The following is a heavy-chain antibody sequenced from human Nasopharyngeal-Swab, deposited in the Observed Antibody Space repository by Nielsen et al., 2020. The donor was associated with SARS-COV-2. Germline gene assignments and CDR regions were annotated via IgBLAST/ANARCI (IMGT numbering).Heavy chain of an antibody. J-gene: IGHJ4*02. CDR2: IVVGSGNT. Sequence: SVKVSCKASGLNFNVSAVQWVRQARGQRLEWIGWIVVGSGNTNYEQKFQERVTITRDMSTSTAYMKLSSLRSEDTGMYYCAAWVTGELPFDYWGQGTLVTVSS. V-gene: IGHV1-58*01. CDR3: AAWVTGELPFDY. CDR1: GLNFNVSA. D-gene: IGHD1-7*01.